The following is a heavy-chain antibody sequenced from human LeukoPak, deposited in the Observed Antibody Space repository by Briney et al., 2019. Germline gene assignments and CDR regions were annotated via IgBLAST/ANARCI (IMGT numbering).Heavy chain of an antibody. V-gene: IGHV4-39*01. CDR1: GFTFSSYW. J-gene: IGHJ4*02. D-gene: IGHD3-9*01. Sequence: GSLRLSCAASGFTFSSYWMHWVRQPPGKGLEWIGTIYYRGTTYYNQSLKSRVTISVDTSKNQFSLKLRSVTAADTAVYYCARGLYDILTGYYLHFDYWGQGTLDTVSS. CDR2: IYYRGTT. CDR3: ARGLYDILTGYYLHFDY.